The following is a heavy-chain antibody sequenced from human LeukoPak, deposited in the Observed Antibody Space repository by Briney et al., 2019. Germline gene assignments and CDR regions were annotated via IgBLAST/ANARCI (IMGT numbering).Heavy chain of an antibody. J-gene: IGHJ5*02. D-gene: IGHD6-6*01. CDR2: INPSGGTT. Sequence: ASVKISCKASGFKFTNFYFHWVRQAPGQGLEWMGIINPSGGTTTYAQKFQGNITMTRDTSTSTVYMEMTSLTSKDTDVYYCARSEYSKSIWFDPWGQGTLVTVSS. CDR1: GFKFTNFY. CDR3: ARSEYSKSIWFDP. V-gene: IGHV1-46*01.